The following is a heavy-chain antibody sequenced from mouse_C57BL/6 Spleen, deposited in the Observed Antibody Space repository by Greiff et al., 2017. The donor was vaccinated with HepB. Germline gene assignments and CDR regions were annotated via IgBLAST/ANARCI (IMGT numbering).Heavy chain of an antibody. CDR2: INPNNGGT. D-gene: IGHD2-4*01. Sequence: DVQLVESGPELVKPGASVKIPCKASGYTFTDYNMDWVKQSHGKSLEWIGDINPNNGGTIYNQKFKGKATLTVDKSSSTAYMELRSLTSEDTAVYYCARAVYYDYDSWFAYWGQGTLVTVSA. CDR1: GYTFTDYN. CDR3: ARAVYYDYDSWFAY. J-gene: IGHJ3*01. V-gene: IGHV1-18*01.